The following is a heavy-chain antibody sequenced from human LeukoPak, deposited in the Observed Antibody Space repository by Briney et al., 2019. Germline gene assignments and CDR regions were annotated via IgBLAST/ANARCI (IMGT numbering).Heavy chain of an antibody. V-gene: IGHV3-73*01. J-gene: IGHJ5*02. CDR2: IRSKANSYAT. Sequence: GGSLRLSCAASGFIFSDSTMHWVRQASGKGLEWVGRIRSKANSYATTYAASVRGRFTISRNDSKNTAYLQMNSLKTEDTAVYYCAKDDYGDYLSWFDPWGQGTLVTVSS. D-gene: IGHD4-17*01. CDR3: AKDDYGDYLSWFDP. CDR1: GFIFSDST.